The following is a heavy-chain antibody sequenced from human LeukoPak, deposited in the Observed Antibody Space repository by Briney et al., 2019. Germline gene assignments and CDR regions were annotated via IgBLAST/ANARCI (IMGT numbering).Heavy chain of an antibody. CDR1: GFTFSTYW. Sequence: GGSLRLSCAASGFTFSTYWMHWVRQAPGKGLVWVSRINPDGSSTNYADSVKGRFTISRDNAKNSLYLQMNSLRAEDMALYYCAKDSQLELWAGWFDPWGQGTLVTVSS. CDR2: INPDGSST. J-gene: IGHJ5*02. V-gene: IGHV3-74*01. D-gene: IGHD1-7*01. CDR3: AKDSQLELWAGWFDP.